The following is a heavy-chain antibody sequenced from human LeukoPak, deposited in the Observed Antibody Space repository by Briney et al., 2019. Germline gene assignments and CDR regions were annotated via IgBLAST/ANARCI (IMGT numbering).Heavy chain of an antibody. D-gene: IGHD6-19*01. Sequence: PGGSLRLSCAAATFTFSSDWMHWVRQAPGRGLESVSRINTDGTVTTYADSVKGRFTVSRDNADNTMFLQMNSVRDEDTAVYYCATKQWLAPPPDSWGQGTLVTVSS. V-gene: IGHV3-74*01. CDR3: ATKQWLAPPPDS. CDR2: INTDGTVT. CDR1: TFTFSSDW. J-gene: IGHJ4*02.